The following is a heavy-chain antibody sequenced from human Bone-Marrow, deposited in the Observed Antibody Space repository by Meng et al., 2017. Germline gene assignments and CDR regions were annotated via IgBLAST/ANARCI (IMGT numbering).Heavy chain of an antibody. Sequence: QVQLQDSGPVLVKPSGTLSLTCAVSGGSISTSSYYWGWIRQPPGKGLEWIGSIYYSGSTYYNPSLKSRVTISVDTSKNQFSLKLSSVTAADTAVYYCARLHRRRSYGTDYWGQGTLVTVSS. J-gene: IGHJ4*02. CDR1: GGSISTSSYY. V-gene: IGHV4-39*01. CDR3: ARLHRRRSYGTDY. CDR2: IYYSGST. D-gene: IGHD5-18*01.